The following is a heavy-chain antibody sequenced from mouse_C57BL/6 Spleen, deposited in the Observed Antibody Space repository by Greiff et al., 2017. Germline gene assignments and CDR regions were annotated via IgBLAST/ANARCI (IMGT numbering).Heavy chain of an antibody. J-gene: IGHJ2*01. V-gene: IGHV5-16*01. Sequence: EVMLVESEGGLVQPGSSMKLSCTASGFTFSDYYMAWVRQVPEKGLEWVANINSDGSSTYYLDSLKSRFIISRDNAKNILYLQMSSLKSEDTATYYCARFPYYYGSDLYFDYWGQGTTLTVSS. CDR1: GFTFSDYY. CDR2: INSDGSST. D-gene: IGHD1-1*01. CDR3: ARFPYYYGSDLYFDY.